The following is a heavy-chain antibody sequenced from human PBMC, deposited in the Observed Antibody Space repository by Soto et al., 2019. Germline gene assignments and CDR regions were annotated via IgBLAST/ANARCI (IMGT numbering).Heavy chain of an antibody. J-gene: IGHJ4*02. CDR2: ISGSGGST. CDR3: AKDGSNGGNSGYYFDY. Sequence: GGSLRLSCAASGFTFSSYAMSWVRQAPGKGLEWVSAISGSGGSTYYADSVKGRFTISRDNSKNTLYLQMNSLRAEDTAVYYCAKDGSNGGNSGYYFDYWGQGTLVTVSS. V-gene: IGHV3-23*01. CDR1: GFTFSSYA. D-gene: IGHD2-21*02.